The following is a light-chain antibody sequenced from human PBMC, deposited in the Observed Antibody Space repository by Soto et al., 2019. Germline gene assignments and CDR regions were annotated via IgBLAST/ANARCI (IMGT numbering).Light chain of an antibody. Sequence: QSALTQPPSVSGSPGQSVTISCTGTSTDFVSYNRVSWYQQPPGTAPKLIIYEASNRPSGVPDRFSGFKSGNTASLTISGLQSADEAYYCYSLYTSENTYVFGTGTKLTVL. J-gene: IGLJ1*01. CDR2: EAS. CDR3: SLYTSENTYV. V-gene: IGLV2-18*01. CDR1: STDFVSYNR.